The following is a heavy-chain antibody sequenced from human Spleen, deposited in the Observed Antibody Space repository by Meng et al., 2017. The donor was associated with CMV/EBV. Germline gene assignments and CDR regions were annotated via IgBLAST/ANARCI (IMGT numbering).Heavy chain of an antibody. D-gene: IGHD6-13*01. CDR3: ARAQQQLVLDFWFDP. V-gene: IGHV4-34*01. CDR1: GGSFSGYY. Sequence: QGQLPQGGAGLLNPSESLSLTFAVYGGSFSGYYWSWNRQPPGKGLEWIGEINHSGSTNYNPSLKSRVTISVDTSKNQFSLKLSSVTAADTAVYYCARAQQQLVLDFWFDPWGQGTLVTVSS. CDR2: INHSGST. J-gene: IGHJ5*02.